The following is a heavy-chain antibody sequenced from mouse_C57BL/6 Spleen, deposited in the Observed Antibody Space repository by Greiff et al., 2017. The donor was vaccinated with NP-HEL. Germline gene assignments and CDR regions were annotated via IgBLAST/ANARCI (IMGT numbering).Heavy chain of an antibody. CDR1: GYSFTDYN. J-gene: IGHJ3*01. CDR2: INPNYGTT. V-gene: IGHV1-39*01. D-gene: IGHD2-5*01. CDR3: ARVGGYRNYLAWFAY. Sequence: VQLQQSGPELVKPGASVKISCKASGYSFTDYNMNWVKQSNGKSLEWIGVINPNYGTTSYNQKFKGKATLTVDQSSSTAYMQLNSLTSEDSAVYYCARVGGYRNYLAWFAYWGQGTLVTVSA.